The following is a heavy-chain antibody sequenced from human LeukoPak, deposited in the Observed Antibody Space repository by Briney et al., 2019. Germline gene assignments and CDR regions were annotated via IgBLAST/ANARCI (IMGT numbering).Heavy chain of an antibody. CDR2: ISAYNGNT. Sequence: WMGWISAYNGNTNYAQKLQGRVNMTTDTSTSTAYMELRSLRSDDTAVYYCARDYGDSDFDYWGQGTLVTVSS. D-gene: IGHD4-17*01. J-gene: IGHJ4*02. V-gene: IGHV1-18*01. CDR3: ARDYGDSDFDY.